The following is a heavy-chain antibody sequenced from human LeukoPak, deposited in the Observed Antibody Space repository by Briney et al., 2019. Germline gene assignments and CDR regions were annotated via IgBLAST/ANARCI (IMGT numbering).Heavy chain of an antibody. J-gene: IGHJ5*02. D-gene: IGHD2-2*01. V-gene: IGHV4-34*01. CDR2: INHSGST. CDR3: ARGVRYCSSTSCYNNWFDP. CDR1: GGSFSGYY. Sequence: SETLSLSCAVYGGSFSGYYWSWIRQPPGKGLEWIREINHSGSTNYNPSLKSRVTISVDTSKNQFSLKLSSVTAADTAVYYCARGVRYCSSTSCYNNWFDPWGQGTLVTVSS.